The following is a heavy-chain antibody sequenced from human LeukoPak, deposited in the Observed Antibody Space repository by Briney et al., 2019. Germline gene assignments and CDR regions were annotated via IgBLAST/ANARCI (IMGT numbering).Heavy chain of an antibody. J-gene: IGHJ4*02. CDR3: AKDTQQLGELGYFDY. D-gene: IGHD6-13*01. Sequence: AGSLTLSCAASGFTFTSDAMSWVPQAPGPGLERVSVPSGSGGSTDYAESVKGRFTISRDNSKNTLYLQMNSLRAEDTAVYYCAKDTQQLGELGYFDYWGQGTLVTVPS. CDR1: GFTFTSDA. CDR2: PSGSGGST. V-gene: IGHV3-23*01.